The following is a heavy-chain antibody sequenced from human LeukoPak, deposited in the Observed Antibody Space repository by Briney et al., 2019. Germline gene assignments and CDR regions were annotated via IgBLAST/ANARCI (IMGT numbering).Heavy chain of an antibody. V-gene: IGHV3-48*02. CDR3: ARVLSISSGYPDY. CDR1: GFTFSTYI. CDR2: ITGSGTTM. D-gene: IGHD3-22*01. J-gene: IGHJ4*02. Sequence: GGSLRLSCAASGFTFSTYIMKWVRQAPGKGLEWISYITGSGTTMYYAVSVKGRFTISRDNAKNSLHLQMNSLRDEDTAVYYCARVLSISSGYPDYWGQGTLVTVSS.